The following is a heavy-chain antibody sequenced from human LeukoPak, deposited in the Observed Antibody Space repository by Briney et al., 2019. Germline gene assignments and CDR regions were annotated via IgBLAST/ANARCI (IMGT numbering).Heavy chain of an antibody. Sequence: SETLSLTCTVSGGSISSVAYYWGWIRQPPGKGLEWIATIHNTGSTYYNPSLKSRIIISIDASRNQISLELNSVTAADTAIYYCAKSHLGVPHDYWGQGTLVTVSS. J-gene: IGHJ4*02. CDR1: GGSISSVAYY. CDR2: IHNTGST. D-gene: IGHD3-3*01. V-gene: IGHV4-39*01. CDR3: AKSHLGVPHDY.